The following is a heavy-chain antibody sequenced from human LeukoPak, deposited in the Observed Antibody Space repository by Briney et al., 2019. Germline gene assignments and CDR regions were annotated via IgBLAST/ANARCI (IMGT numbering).Heavy chain of an antibody. CDR1: GYSISSGYY. CDR3: ARRRDYTYYFDN. D-gene: IGHD4-11*01. CDR2: IYHSGST. V-gene: IGHV4-38-2*02. J-gene: IGHJ4*02. Sequence: SETLSLTCTVSGYSISSGYYWGWIRQPPGKGLEWIGSIYHSGSTYYNPSLKSRVTISVDTSKNQFSLKLSSVTAADTAVYYCARRRDYTYYFDNWGQGTLVTVSS.